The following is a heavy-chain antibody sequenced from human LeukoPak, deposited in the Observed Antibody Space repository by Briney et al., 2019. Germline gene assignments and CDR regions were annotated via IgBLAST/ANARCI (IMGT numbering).Heavy chain of an antibody. CDR3: ARERSSGWSDY. V-gene: IGHV3-74*01. CDR2: IKTDGSST. J-gene: IGHJ4*02. D-gene: IGHD6-19*01. CDR1: GFTFSSDW. Sequence: PGGSLRLSCAASGFTFSSDWMDWVRQAPGKGLVWVSRIKTDGSSTSYADSVKGRFTISRDNAKNTLYMQMNSLRAEDTAVYYCARERSSGWSDYWGQGTLVTVSS.